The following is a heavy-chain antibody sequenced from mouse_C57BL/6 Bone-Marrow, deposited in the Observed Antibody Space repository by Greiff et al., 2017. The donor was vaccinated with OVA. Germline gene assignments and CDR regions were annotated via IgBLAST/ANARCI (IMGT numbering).Heavy chain of an antibody. V-gene: IGHV1-69*01. CDR3: ARLVYYSNSYYFDY. CDR1: GYTFTSYW. CDR2: IDPSDSYT. J-gene: IGHJ2*01. Sequence: VQLQQPGAELVMPGASVKLSCKASGYTFTSYWMHWVKQRPGQGLEWIGEIDPSDSYTNYNQKFKGKSTLTVDKSSSTAYMQLSSLTSEDSAVYYCARLVYYSNSYYFDYWGQGTTLTVSS. D-gene: IGHD2-5*01.